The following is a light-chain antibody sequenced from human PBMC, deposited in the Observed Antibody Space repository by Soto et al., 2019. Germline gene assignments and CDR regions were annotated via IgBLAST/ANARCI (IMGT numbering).Light chain of an antibody. CDR2: EVS. J-gene: IGLJ3*02. V-gene: IGLV2-14*01. Sequence: QSALTQPASVSGSPGQSLTISCTGSNSDIGGYNFVSWYQQHPGKAPKLMIYEVSNRPSGFSSRFSGAKSGNTASLTISGLQADDEADYYCSSFSSSTTVLVFGGGTKLTVL. CDR3: SSFSSSTTVLV. CDR1: NSDIGGYNF.